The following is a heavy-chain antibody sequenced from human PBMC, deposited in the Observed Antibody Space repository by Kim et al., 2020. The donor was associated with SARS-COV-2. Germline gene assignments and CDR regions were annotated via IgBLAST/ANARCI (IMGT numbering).Heavy chain of an antibody. J-gene: IGHJ5*02. CDR1: GGSISSSSYY. V-gene: IGHV4-39*01. D-gene: IGHD6-6*01. CDR3: ARDKNDSSSGFAVVLYNWFDP. Sequence: SETLSLTCTVSGGSISSSSYYWGWIHQPPGKGLEWIGSIYYSGSTYYNPSLKSRVTISVDTSKNQFSLKLSSVTAADTAVYYCARDKNDSSSGFAVVLYNWFDPWGQGTLVTVSS. CDR2: IYYSGST.